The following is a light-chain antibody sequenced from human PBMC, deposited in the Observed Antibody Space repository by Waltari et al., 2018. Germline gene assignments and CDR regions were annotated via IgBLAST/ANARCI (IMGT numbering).Light chain of an antibody. CDR2: EVS. Sequence: QSALTQPASVSGSPGQSITISCTGTSSDGGGYNYVSWYQQHPGNAPKLMIYEVSNRPSGVSSRFSGAKSVNTASLTISGLQAEDEADYYCSSYTSSSTYVFGTGTKVTVL. CDR1: SSDGGGYNY. CDR3: SSYTSSSTYV. V-gene: IGLV2-14*01. J-gene: IGLJ1*01.